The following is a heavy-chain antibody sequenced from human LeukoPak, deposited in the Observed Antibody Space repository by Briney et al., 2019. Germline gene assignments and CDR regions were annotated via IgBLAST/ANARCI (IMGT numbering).Heavy chain of an antibody. CDR3: ARDPYNWNDGFDY. Sequence: PGGSLRLSCAASGFTFSSYWMSWVCQAPGKGLEWVANIKRDGSEKYYVDSVKGRFTISRDDAKNSLFLQMNNLRAEDTAVYYCARDPYNWNDGFDYWGQGTLVTVSS. V-gene: IGHV3-7*01. CDR2: IKRDGSEK. CDR1: GFTFSSYW. D-gene: IGHD1-1*01. J-gene: IGHJ4*02.